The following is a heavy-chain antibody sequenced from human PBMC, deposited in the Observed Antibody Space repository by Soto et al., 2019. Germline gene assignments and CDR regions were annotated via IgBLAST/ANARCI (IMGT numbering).Heavy chain of an antibody. CDR3: AHLSDCSTSRCQRIGARPFDY. CDR1: GFSLSTSTVG. Sequence: GSGPNAGEPTQTLTLTCTFSGFSLSTSTVGVGWIRQPPGKALEWLALIYWNDDKRYSPSLRNRFTITKDTSKNQVVLTMTNMDPVDTATYYCAHLSDCSTSRCQRIGARPFDYWGQGTLVTVSS. J-gene: IGHJ4*02. D-gene: IGHD2-2*01. CDR2: IYWNDDK. V-gene: IGHV2-5*01.